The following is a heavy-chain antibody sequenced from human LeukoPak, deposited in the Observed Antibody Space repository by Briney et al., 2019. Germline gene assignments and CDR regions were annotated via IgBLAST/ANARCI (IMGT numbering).Heavy chain of an antibody. D-gene: IGHD7-27*01. CDR3: ARDPWGGFDY. CDR2: ISGNGVST. V-gene: IGHV3-23*01. J-gene: IGHJ4*02. CDR1: GFTFSSYG. Sequence: PGGSLRLSCAASGFTFSSYGMSWVRQAPGKGLEWVSVISGNGVSTIYADSVKGRFTISRDNSKNTLFLQMNSLRAEDTAVYYCARDPWGGFDYWGQGTLVTVSS.